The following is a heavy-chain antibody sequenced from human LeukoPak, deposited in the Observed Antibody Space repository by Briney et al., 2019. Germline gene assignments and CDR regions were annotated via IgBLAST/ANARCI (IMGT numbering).Heavy chain of an antibody. J-gene: IGHJ3*02. CDR1: GFTVSSNY. Sequence: GGSLRLSCAASGFTVSSNYMNWVRQAPGKGLEWVSVIYSGGSTYYADSMKGRFTISRDNSKNALYLQMNSLRAEDTAVYYCAREISSGWTAIVRRRDAFDIWGQGTMVTVSS. D-gene: IGHD5-18*01. V-gene: IGHV3-66*02. CDR3: AREISSGWTAIVRRRDAFDI. CDR2: IYSGGST.